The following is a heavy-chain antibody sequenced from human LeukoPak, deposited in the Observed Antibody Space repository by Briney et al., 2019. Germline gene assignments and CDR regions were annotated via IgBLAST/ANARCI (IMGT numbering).Heavy chain of an antibody. J-gene: IGHJ4*02. V-gene: IGHV3-21*01. CDR2: ISSGSTDI. CDR1: GFTFSTYS. D-gene: IGHD3-22*01. Sequence: GGSLRLSCAASGFTFSTYSLSWVRQAPGKGLEWVSSISSGSTDIHYADSVKGRFTISRDNAKNSLYLQTNSLRAEDTAVYYCARGQKHMIVAYYFDYWGQGTLVTVSS. CDR3: ARGQKHMIVAYYFDY.